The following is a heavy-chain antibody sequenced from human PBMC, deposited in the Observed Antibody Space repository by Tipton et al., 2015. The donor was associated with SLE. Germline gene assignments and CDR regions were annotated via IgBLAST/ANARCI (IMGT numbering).Heavy chain of an antibody. CDR1: GFTFSSYA. D-gene: IGHD1-1*01. V-gene: IGHV3-30*04. Sequence: QVQLVQSGGGVVQPGRSLRLSCAASGFTFSSYAMHWVRQAPGKGLEWVAVISYDGSNKYYAESVKGRFTISRANSKNTRYLQMNSLRAEDTAVYYCASALESDPWILGHWGQGTLVTVST. CDR3: ASALESDPWILGH. CDR2: ISYDGSNK. J-gene: IGHJ4*02.